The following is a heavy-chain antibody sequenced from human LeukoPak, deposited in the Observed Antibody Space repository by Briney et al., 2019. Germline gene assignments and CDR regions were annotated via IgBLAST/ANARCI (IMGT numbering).Heavy chain of an antibody. CDR2: IWYDGNNK. CDR3: ASHPGGNIAAALP. J-gene: IGHJ1*01. Sequence: GGSLRLSCAASGISFSSYGMHWVRQAPGKGLEWVAFIWYDGNNKDYADSVKGRFTISRDNSKSTLYLQMNSLRAEDTAVYYCASHPGGNIAAALPWGQGTLVTVSS. CDR1: GISFSSYG. D-gene: IGHD6-13*01. V-gene: IGHV3-30*02.